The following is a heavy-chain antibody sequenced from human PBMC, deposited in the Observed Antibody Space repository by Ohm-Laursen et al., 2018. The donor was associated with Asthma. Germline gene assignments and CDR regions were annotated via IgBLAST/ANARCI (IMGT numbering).Heavy chain of an antibody. J-gene: IGHJ4*02. V-gene: IGHV1-69*01. Sequence: SSVKVSCNASGGTFSSYAISWVRQAPGQGLEWMGGIIPIFGTANYAQKFQGRVTITVDESTSTAYMELSSLRSEDTAVYYCARGDGDYYYFDYWGQGTLVTVSS. D-gene: IGHD4-17*01. CDR3: ARGDGDYYYFDY. CDR1: GGTFSSYA. CDR2: IIPIFGTA.